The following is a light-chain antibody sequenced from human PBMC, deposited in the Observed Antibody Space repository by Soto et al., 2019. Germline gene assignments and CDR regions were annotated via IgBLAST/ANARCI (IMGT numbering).Light chain of an antibody. Sequence: QSVLTQPPSASGSPGQSVTISCTGTSSDVGGYNYVSWYHQHPGKAPKLMIYEVSKRPSGVPDRFSGSKSGDTASLTVSGLQAEDEADYYCSSYAGSNNVFGTGTKVTVL. CDR1: SSDVGGYNY. V-gene: IGLV2-8*01. J-gene: IGLJ1*01. CDR2: EVS. CDR3: SSYAGSNNV.